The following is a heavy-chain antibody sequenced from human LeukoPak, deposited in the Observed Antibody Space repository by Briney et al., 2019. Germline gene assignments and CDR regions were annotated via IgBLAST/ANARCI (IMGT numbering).Heavy chain of an antibody. J-gene: IGHJ4*02. Sequence: GGSLRLSCAAPGFTFTTYWMHWVRQAPGKGLVWVSCINGDGRSSNYADSVKGRFTISRDNARNTLYLQMNSLRAEDTALYYCARTSPTSHFDFWGQGTLVTVSS. CDR3: ARTSPTSHFDF. V-gene: IGHV3-74*01. CDR2: INGDGRSS. CDR1: GFTFTTYW. D-gene: IGHD3-16*01.